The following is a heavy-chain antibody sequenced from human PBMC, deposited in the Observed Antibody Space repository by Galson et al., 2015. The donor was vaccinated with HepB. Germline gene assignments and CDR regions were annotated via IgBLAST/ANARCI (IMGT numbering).Heavy chain of an antibody. D-gene: IGHD3-22*01. CDR1: GFTFSSYS. CDR2: ISSSSSYI. J-gene: IGHJ6*02. CDR3: ARDGYYYDSSGYPYYYYYGMDV. Sequence: SLRLSCAASGFTFSSYSMNWVRQAPGKGLEWVSSISSSSSYIYYADSVKGRFTISRDNAKNSLYLQMNSLRAEDTAVYYCARDGYYYDSSGYPYYYYYGMDVWGQGTTVTVSS. V-gene: IGHV3-21*01.